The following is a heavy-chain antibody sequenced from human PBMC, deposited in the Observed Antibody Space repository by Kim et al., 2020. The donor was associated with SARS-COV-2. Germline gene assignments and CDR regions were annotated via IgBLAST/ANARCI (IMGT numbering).Heavy chain of an antibody. V-gene: IGHV3-23*01. CDR3: ARGPLLRYGMDV. J-gene: IGHJ6*02. CDR2: IGGDGEKT. Sequence: GSLRLSRAATGFTFSTYAMSWVRQAPGRGLEWVSIIGGDGEKTYYADSVKGRFTISRDNSRNTLSLQMSGLRVDDTAVYYCARGPLLRYGMDVWGQGTT. D-gene: IGHD4-17*01. CDR1: GFTFSTYA.